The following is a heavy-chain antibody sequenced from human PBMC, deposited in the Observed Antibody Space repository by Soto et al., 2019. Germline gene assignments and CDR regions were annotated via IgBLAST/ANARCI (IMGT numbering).Heavy chain of an antibody. CDR1: GFTFSSYG. CDR2: ISYEGSNK. CDR3: AKGVTMVRGVILDWFDP. Sequence: QVQLVESGGGVVQPGRSLRLSCAASGFTFSSYGMHWVRQAPGKGLEWVAVISYEGSNKYYADSVKGRFTITRDNSKNTLYLQMNSLRAEDTAVYYRAKGVTMVRGVILDWFDPWGPGTLVTVSS. D-gene: IGHD3-10*01. J-gene: IGHJ5*02. V-gene: IGHV3-30*18.